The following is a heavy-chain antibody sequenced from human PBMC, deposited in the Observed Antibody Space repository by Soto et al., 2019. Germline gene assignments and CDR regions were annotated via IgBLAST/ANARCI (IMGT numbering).Heavy chain of an antibody. Sequence: EVQLVESGGDLAQPGGSLRLSCAASGFTLSNFWVNWVRQAPGKGLEWVANIKQGGIEKNYVDSVKGRFTMSRDDTKNSMFLQMNNLRVEDMAVYYSLVTTSAFDIWGRGTTGSVST. CDR1: GFTLSNFW. CDR2: IKQGGIEK. D-gene: IGHD4-17*01. CDR3: LVTTSAFDI. V-gene: IGHV3-7*01. J-gene: IGHJ3*02.